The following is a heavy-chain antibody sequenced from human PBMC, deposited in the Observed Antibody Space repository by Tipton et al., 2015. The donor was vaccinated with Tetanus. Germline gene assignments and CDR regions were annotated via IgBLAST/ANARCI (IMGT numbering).Heavy chain of an antibody. D-gene: IGHD5-12*01. Sequence: SLRLSCAASGFSFTNYAMSWARQTPGKGLEWVANIKEDGSEKYYVDSVKGRFTISRDNAKNSLLLEMSSLRVEDTAVYFCVSRYSNAWYYFDIWGQGTPVTVSS. CDR3: VSRYSNAWYYFDI. J-gene: IGHJ4*02. CDR2: IKEDGSEK. V-gene: IGHV3-7*03. CDR1: GFSFTNYA.